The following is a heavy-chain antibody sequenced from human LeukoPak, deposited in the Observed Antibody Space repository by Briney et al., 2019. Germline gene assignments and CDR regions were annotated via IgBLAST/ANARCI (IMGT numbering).Heavy chain of an antibody. D-gene: IGHD7-27*01. V-gene: IGHV3-11*04. J-gene: IGHJ4*02. CDR2: ISNSGREI. CDR1: GFTFSDSY. Sequence: GGSLRLSCTASGFTFSDSYMTWVRQAPGKGQEWVSYISNSGREINYADSVKGRFTISRDNAMSSLYLQMNSLRVEDTAVYYCGRGHWGLDYWGQGTRVTVSS. CDR3: GRGHWGLDY.